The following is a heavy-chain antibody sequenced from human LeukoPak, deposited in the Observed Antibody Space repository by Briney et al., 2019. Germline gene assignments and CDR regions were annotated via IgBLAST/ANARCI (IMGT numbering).Heavy chain of an antibody. CDR3: ARGDGWGPYYYSSGMDV. D-gene: IGHD3-10*01. CDR1: GYSISSGYY. CDR2: IYHSGST. V-gene: IGHV4-38-2*02. J-gene: IGHJ6*02. Sequence: SETLSLTCTVSGYSISSGYYWGWIRQPPGKGLEWIGSIYHSGSTYYNPSLKSRVTISVDTSKNQFSLKLCSVTAADTAVYYCARGDGWGPYYYSSGMDVWGQGTTVTVSS.